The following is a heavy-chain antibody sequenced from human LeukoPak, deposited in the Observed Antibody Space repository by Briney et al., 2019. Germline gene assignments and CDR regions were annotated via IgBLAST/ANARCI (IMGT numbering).Heavy chain of an antibody. V-gene: IGHV4-39*07. CDR2: IYFSGST. CDR3: ARDSRGGGYCSSTSCTLHGPIDY. J-gene: IGHJ4*02. CDR1: GGSISSSSYY. Sequence: SETLSVTCTVSGGSISSSSYYWGWIRQPPGKGLEWMGRIYFSGSTSYNPSLKIRVTISVDTSKNQFSLKLSSVTAADTAVYYCARDSRGGGYCSSTSCTLHGPIDYWGQGTLVTVSS. D-gene: IGHD2-2*01.